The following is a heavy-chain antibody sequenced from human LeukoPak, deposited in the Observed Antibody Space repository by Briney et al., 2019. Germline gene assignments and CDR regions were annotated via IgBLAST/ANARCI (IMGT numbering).Heavy chain of an antibody. CDR2: IIPIFGTA. Sequence: SVKVSCKASGGTFSSYAIRWVRQAPGQGLEWMGGIIPIFGTANYAQKFQGRVTITADESTSTAYTELSSLRSEDTAVYYCARDTSSSWSYYYYGMDVWGQGTTVTVSS. V-gene: IGHV1-69*13. CDR3: ARDTSSSWSYYYYGMDV. J-gene: IGHJ6*02. D-gene: IGHD6-13*01. CDR1: GGTFSSYA.